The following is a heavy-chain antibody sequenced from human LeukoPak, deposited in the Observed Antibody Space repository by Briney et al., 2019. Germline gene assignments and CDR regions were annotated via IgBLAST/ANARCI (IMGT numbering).Heavy chain of an antibody. CDR2: INPGDSET. J-gene: IGHJ4*02. Sequence: GEPLKISCKGSAYSFTSYWIAWVRQMPGKGLEWMGIINPGDSETRYSPSFQGQVTISVDKSITTAYLQWSSLKASDTAMYYCARHASWGGVDYWGQGTLVTVSS. CDR3: ARHASWGGVDY. CDR1: AYSFTSYW. D-gene: IGHD3-16*01. V-gene: IGHV5-51*01.